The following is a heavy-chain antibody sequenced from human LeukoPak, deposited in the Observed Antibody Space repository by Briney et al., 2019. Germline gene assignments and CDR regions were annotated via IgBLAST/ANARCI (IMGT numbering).Heavy chain of an antibody. CDR2: ISGTGVET. D-gene: IGHD3-22*01. J-gene: IGHJ4*02. Sequence: GGSLRLSCAASGFTFTSYAMSWVRQAPGKGLEWVSGISGTGVETFYADSVKGRFTISRDNSKNALYLQMSSLTAEDTALYYCANSGNYYDSSGHEYWGQGTLVTVSS. V-gene: IGHV3-23*01. CDR3: ANSGNYYDSSGHEY. CDR1: GFTFTSYA.